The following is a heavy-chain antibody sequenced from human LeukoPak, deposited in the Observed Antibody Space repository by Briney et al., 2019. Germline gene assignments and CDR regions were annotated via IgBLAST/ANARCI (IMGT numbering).Heavy chain of an antibody. J-gene: IGHJ6*03. V-gene: IGHV4-61*02. CDR2: IYTSGST. D-gene: IGHD4-17*01. Sequence: SETLSLTRTVSGGSISSGSYYWSWIRQPAGKGLEWIGRIYTSGSTNYNPSLKSRVTLSVDTSKNQFSLKLSSVTAADTAVYYCAREYGDYYYMDVWGKGTTVIVSS. CDR3: AREYGDYYYMDV. CDR1: GGSISSGSYY.